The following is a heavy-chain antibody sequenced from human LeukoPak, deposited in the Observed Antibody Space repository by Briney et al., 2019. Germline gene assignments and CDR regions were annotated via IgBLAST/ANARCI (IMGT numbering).Heavy chain of an antibody. CDR1: GYTFTSYD. Sequence: ASEKVSCKASGYTFTSYDINWVRQPNGQGLEWMGWMNPNSGNTGYAQKFQGSVTMTRNTTISTAYMEMSSLRSEDTAVYYCARQEGDLDYYGSGSYYSWFDPWGQGTLVTVSS. J-gene: IGHJ5*02. D-gene: IGHD3-10*01. CDR2: MNPNSGNT. CDR3: ARQEGDLDYYGSGSYYSWFDP. V-gene: IGHV1-8*01.